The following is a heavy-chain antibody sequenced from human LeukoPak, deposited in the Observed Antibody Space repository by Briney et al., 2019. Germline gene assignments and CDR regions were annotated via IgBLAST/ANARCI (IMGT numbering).Heavy chain of an antibody. CDR2: IYTSGST. V-gene: IGHV4-61*02. Sequence: SQTLSLTCTVSGGSISSGSYYWSWIRQPAGKGLEWVGRIYTSGSTNYNPSLKSRVTISVDTSKNQFSLKLSSVTAADTAVYYCVRVFDYWGQGTLVTVSS. CDR1: GGSISSGSYY. CDR3: VRVFDY. J-gene: IGHJ4*02.